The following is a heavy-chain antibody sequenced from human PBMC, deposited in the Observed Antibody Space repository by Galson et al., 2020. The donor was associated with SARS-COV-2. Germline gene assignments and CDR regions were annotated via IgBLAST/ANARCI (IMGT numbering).Heavy chain of an antibody. J-gene: IGHJ4*02. CDR3: ARDRGITGTTSGDY. D-gene: IGHD1-7*01. CDR1: GFTFSSYS. V-gene: IGHV3-21*01. CDR2: ISSSSSYI. Sequence: GGSLRLSCAASGFTFSSYSMNWVRQAPGKGLEWVSSISSSSSYIYYADSVKGRFTISRDNSKNSLYLQVNSLRAEDTAVYYCARDRGITGTTSGDYWGQGTLVTVSS.